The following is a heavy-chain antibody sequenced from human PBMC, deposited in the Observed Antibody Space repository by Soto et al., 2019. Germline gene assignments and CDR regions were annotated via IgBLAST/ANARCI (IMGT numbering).Heavy chain of an antibody. CDR2: IYYTGRT. Sequence: QVQLQQSGPGLVKPSETLSLTCTVSGTSFTDYYWTWFRQPPGKGLEWVGYIYYTGRTDYSPSLKRRHTILIDTSNSHISLRLTSVTAAGTAVYYCSSLSGRGWYTAAYWGQGALVSVSS. D-gene: IGHD6-19*01. V-gene: IGHV4-59*08. CDR3: SSLSGRGWYTAAY. CDR1: GTSFTDYY. J-gene: IGHJ4*02.